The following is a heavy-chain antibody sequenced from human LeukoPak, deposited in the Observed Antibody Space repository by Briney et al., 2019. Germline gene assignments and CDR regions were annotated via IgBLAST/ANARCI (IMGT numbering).Heavy chain of an antibody. Sequence: SETLSLTCTVSGGSISSYYWSWIRQPPGKGLEWTGYIYYSGSTNYNPSLKSRVTISVDTSKNQFSLKLSSVTAADTAVYYCASWDGSSRDYWGQGTLVTVSS. V-gene: IGHV4-59*01. CDR1: GGSISSYY. CDR3: ASWDGSSRDY. CDR2: IYYSGST. J-gene: IGHJ4*02. D-gene: IGHD3-16*02.